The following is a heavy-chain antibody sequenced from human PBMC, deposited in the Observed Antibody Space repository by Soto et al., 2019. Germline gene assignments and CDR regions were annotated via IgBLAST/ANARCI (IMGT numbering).Heavy chain of an antibody. CDR2: IIPMLGIR. CDR1: GGTFSTYS. Sequence: QVQLVHSGAEVKKPGSSVKVSCKDSGGTFSTYSMFWVRQAPGQGLEWVGRIIPMLGIRNYAQRFQDRVTITADKSTATAHMELSSLRSEDTALYYCTIGSWSGEVFDIWGQGTMVTVSS. D-gene: IGHD2-21*01. J-gene: IGHJ3*02. V-gene: IGHV1-69*02. CDR3: TIGSWSGEVFDI.